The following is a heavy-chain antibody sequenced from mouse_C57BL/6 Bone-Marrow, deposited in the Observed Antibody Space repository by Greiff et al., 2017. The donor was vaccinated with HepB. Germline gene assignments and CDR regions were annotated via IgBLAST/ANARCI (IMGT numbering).Heavy chain of an antibody. V-gene: IGHV14-4*01. J-gene: IGHJ4*01. Sequence: VQLKQSGAELVRPGASVKLSCTASGFNIKDDYMHWVKQRPEQGLEWIGWIDPENGDTEYASKFQGKATITADTSSNTAYLQLSSLTSEDTAVYYCTTRSAMDYWGQGTSVTVSS. CDR3: TTRSAMDY. CDR1: GFNIKDDY. CDR2: IDPENGDT.